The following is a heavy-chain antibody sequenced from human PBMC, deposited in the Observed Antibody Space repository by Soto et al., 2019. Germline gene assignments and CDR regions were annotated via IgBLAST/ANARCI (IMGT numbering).Heavy chain of an antibody. V-gene: IGHV2-70*01. J-gene: IGHJ6*02. CDR2: IDWDDDK. CDR3: ARIQFMVRGAHGYYGMDV. D-gene: IGHD3-10*01. CDR1: GFSLSTSGMC. Sequence: SGPTLVNPTQTLTLTCTFSGFSLSTSGMCVSWIRQPPGKALEWLALIDWDDDKYYSTSLKTRLTISKDTSKNQVVLTMTNMDPVDTATYYCARIQFMVRGAHGYYGMDVWGQGTTVTVSS.